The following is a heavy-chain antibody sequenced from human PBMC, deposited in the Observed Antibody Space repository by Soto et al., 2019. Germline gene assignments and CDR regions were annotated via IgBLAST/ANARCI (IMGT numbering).Heavy chain of an antibody. D-gene: IGHD2-21*02. Sequence: EVQLVESGGGLVQPGGSLRLSCAVSGFTVSNNYMSWVRQAPEKGLEWISVIYSGGDTYYADSVKVRFIISRDNSKNTLYLQMNSLRVGDTAVYYCARGGGAYCGNDCIRAVDIWGQGTMVTVSS. CDR2: IYSGGDT. J-gene: IGHJ3*02. V-gene: IGHV3-66*01. CDR1: GFTVSNNY. CDR3: ARGGGAYCGNDCIRAVDI.